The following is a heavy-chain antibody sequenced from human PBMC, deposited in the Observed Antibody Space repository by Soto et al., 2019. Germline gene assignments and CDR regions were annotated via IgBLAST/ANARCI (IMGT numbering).Heavy chain of an antibody. J-gene: IGHJ3*02. CDR3: TSLSVAVDYFAFDI. CDR1: GFPFSDLW. Sequence: EVQLVESGGGLIQPGGSLRLSCTASGFPFSDLWMHWVRQAPGKGLEWVSRISHDGSSTSHADSVRGRFSISRDNAKNTVYLQRNSLRAEDTAVYYCTSLSVAVDYFAFDIWGQGTVVTVS. V-gene: IGHV3-74*01. D-gene: IGHD6-19*01. CDR2: ISHDGSST.